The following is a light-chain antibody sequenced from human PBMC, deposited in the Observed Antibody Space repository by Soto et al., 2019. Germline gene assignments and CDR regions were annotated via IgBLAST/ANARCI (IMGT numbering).Light chain of an antibody. CDR1: SSDVGGYNY. CDR2: DVS. V-gene: IGLV2-14*01. CDR3: SSSTTSSTWV. Sequence: QSVLTQPASVSGSPGQSITISCTGTSSDVGGYNYVSWYQHHPGNAPKLMIYDVSNRPSGVSNRFSGSKSGNTASLTISGLQAEDEADYYCSSSTTSSTWVFGGGTKVTVL. J-gene: IGLJ3*02.